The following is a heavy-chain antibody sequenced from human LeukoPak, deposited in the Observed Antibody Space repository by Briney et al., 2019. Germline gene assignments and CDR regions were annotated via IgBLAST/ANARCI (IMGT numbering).Heavy chain of an antibody. D-gene: IGHD6-19*01. V-gene: IGHV3-23*01. J-gene: IGHJ4*02. CDR3: AKDVHHSSGWSYYFDY. Sequence: PGGSLRLSCAASGFTFSSYAMSWVRQAPGKGLEWVSAISGSGGSTYYADSVKGRFTISRDNSKNTLYLQMNSLRAEDTAVYYCAKDVHHSSGWSYYFDYWGQGTLVTVSS. CDR2: ISGSGGST. CDR1: GFTFSSYA.